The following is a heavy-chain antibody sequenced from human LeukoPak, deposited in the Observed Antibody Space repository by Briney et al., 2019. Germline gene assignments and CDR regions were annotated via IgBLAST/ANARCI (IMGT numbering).Heavy chain of an antibody. CDR2: INHSGST. V-gene: IGHV4-34*01. CDR3: ARASYYYDSSGYYSAFDI. CDR1: GGSISSYY. Sequence: SETLSLTCTVSGGSISSYYWSWIRQPPGKGLEWIGEINHSGSTNYNPSLKSRVTISVDTSKNQFSLKLSSVTAADTAVYYCARASYYYDSSGYYSAFDIWGQGTMVTVSS. D-gene: IGHD3-22*01. J-gene: IGHJ3*02.